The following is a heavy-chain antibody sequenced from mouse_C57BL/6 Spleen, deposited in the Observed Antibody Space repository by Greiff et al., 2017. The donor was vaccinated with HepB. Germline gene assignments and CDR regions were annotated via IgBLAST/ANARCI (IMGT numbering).Heavy chain of an antibody. D-gene: IGHD2-3*01. Sequence: VQLVESGPELVKPGASVKISCKASGYAFSSSWMNWVKQRPGKGLEWIGRIYPGDGDTNYNGKFKGKATLTADKSSSTAYMQLSSLTSEDSAVYFCAVSYDGYYYFDYWGQGTTLTVSS. CDR1: GYAFSSSW. J-gene: IGHJ2*01. CDR2: IYPGDGDT. V-gene: IGHV1-82*01. CDR3: AVSYDGYYYFDY.